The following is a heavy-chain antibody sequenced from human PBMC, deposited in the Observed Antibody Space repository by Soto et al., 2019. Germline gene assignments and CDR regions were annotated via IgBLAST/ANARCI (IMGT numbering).Heavy chain of an antibody. CDR1: GYSFTSYW. CDR2: IYPGDSDT. CDR3: ARTSAAGKYYYGMDV. V-gene: IGHV5-51*01. Sequence: PGESLKISCKGSGYSFTSYWIAWVRQMPGKGLEWMGIIYPGDSDTRYSPSFQGQVTISAGKSISTAYLQWSSLKASDTAMYYCARTSAAGKYYYGMDVWGQGTTVTRSS. D-gene: IGHD6-13*01. J-gene: IGHJ6*02.